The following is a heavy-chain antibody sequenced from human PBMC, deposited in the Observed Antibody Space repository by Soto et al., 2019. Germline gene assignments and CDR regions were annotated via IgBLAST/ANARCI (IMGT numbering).Heavy chain of an antibody. J-gene: IGHJ5*02. D-gene: IGHD2-15*01. CDR1: GFTFSLYW. Sequence: EVQLVESGGGVVQPGGSLRLSCAASGFTFSLYWMHWVRQVPGKGLVWVSRINGAGSSITYADSVKGRFTISRDNAKNTLYLQMNSLRAEDTAVYYCVRDRSRNWFDPWGLGTLVTVSS. V-gene: IGHV3-74*03. CDR2: INGAGSSI. CDR3: VRDRSRNWFDP.